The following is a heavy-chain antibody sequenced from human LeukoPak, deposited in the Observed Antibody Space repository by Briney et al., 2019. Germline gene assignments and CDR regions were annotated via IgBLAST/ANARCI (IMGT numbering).Heavy chain of an antibody. CDR2: ISGSGGST. V-gene: IGHV3-23*01. D-gene: IGHD6-6*01. CDR3: AKDGDIATRPYYFDY. Sequence: GGSLRLSCATSGFTFSSYAMSWVRQAPGKGLEWVSVISGSGGSTYYADSVKGRFTISRDNSKNTLYLQMSSLRAEDTAVYYCAKDGDIATRPYYFDYWGQGTLVTVSS. CDR1: GFTFSSYA. J-gene: IGHJ4*02.